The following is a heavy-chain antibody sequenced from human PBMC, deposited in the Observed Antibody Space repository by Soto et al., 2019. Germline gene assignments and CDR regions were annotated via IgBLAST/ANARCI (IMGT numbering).Heavy chain of an antibody. CDR3: ARGRGYSYGLDP. CDR2: ISYSGST. V-gene: IGHV4-30-4*01. CDR1: GGSISSGFYY. D-gene: IGHD5-18*01. Sequence: SETLSLTCTVSGGSISSGFYYWSWIRQHPGEGLEWIGYISYSGSTYYSPSLKSRVAISLDTSKNQFSLSLSSVTATDTAVYYCARGRGYSYGLDPWGQGTLVTVSS. J-gene: IGHJ5*02.